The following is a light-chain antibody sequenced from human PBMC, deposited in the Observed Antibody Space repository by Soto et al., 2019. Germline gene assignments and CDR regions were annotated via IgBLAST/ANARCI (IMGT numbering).Light chain of an antibody. CDR3: QQRSNWPPIT. CDR1: QSISSW. CDR2: DAS. J-gene: IGKJ5*01. Sequence: DIQMTQSPSTLSASVVDRVTITCRASQSISSWMAWYQQKPGKAPKLLIYDASSLQSGVPSRFSGSGFGTEFTLTISSLEPEDAAVYYCQQRSNWPPITFGQGTRLEIK. V-gene: IGKV1-5*01.